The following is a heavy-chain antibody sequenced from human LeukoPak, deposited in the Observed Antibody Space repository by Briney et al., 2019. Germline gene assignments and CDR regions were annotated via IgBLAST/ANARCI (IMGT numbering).Heavy chain of an antibody. CDR1: GGSISSSSYY. V-gene: IGHV4-39*01. D-gene: IGHD3-3*01. J-gene: IGHJ4*02. CDR2: IYYSGST. CDR3: ARVSTYYDFWSGYSHLDY. Sequence: SETLSLTCTVSGGSISSSSYYWGWIRQPPGKGLEWIGSIYYSGSTYYNPSLKSRVTISVDTSKNQFSLKLSSVTAADTAVYYCARVSTYYDFWSGYSHLDYWGQGTLVTVSS.